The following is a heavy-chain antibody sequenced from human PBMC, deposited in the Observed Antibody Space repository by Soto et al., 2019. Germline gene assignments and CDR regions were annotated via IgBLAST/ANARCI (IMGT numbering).Heavy chain of an antibody. V-gene: IGHV4-59*08. CDR1: GDSISNYY. Sequence: SETLSHTCTVPGDSISNYYWSWIRQPPGKGLEWIAYIYYSGSTNYNPSLKSRVTISVDTSKNQFSLKLSSVTAADTAVYYCAKRYSGYDDAFDIWGQGTMVT. CDR2: IYYSGST. D-gene: IGHD5-12*01. J-gene: IGHJ3*02. CDR3: AKRYSGYDDAFDI.